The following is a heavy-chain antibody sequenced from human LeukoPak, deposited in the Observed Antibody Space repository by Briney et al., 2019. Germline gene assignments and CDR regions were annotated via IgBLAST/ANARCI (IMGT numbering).Heavy chain of an antibody. CDR3: ARDHIAVAGNWGIFDY. Sequence: GGSLRLSCVASGFTMSVYEMTWVRQAPGKGLEWVSYISTTGNIIHYADSVKGRFTFSRDNAKNSLSLQMNSLTGEDTAVYYCARDHIAVAGNWGIFDYWGQGTLVTVSS. J-gene: IGHJ4*02. V-gene: IGHV3-48*03. CDR1: GFTMSVYE. CDR2: ISTTGNII. D-gene: IGHD6-19*01.